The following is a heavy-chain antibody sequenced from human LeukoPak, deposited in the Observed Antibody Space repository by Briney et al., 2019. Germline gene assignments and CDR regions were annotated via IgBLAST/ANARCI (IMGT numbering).Heavy chain of an antibody. J-gene: IGHJ3*02. CDR1: GGSISSYY. V-gene: IGHV4-59*01. D-gene: IGHD3-10*01. CDR2: IYYSGST. CDR3: ARERYGSGSYYPEDAFDI. Sequence: PSETLSLTCTVSGGSISSYYWSWLRQPPGKGLEWIGYIYYSGSTNYNPSLKSRVTISVDTSKNQFSLKLSSVTAADTAVYYCARERYGSGSYYPEDAFDIWGQGTMVTVSS.